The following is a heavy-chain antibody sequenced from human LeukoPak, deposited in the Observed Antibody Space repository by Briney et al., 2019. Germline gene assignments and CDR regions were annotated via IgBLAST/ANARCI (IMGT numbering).Heavy chain of an antibody. D-gene: IGHD6-13*01. Sequence: GGSLRLSCAASGFTFSSYSMNWVRQAPGKGLEWVSSISSSSSYIYYADSVKGRFTISRDNAKNSLYLQMNSLRAEDTAVYYCARFPGIAAADGDCWVQGTQVNISS. CDR3: ARFPGIAAADGDC. J-gene: IGHJ4*02. CDR2: ISSSSSYI. V-gene: IGHV3-21*01. CDR1: GFTFSSYS.